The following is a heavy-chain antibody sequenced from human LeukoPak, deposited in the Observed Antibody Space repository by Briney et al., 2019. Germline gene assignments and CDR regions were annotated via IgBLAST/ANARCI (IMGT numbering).Heavy chain of an antibody. CDR2: IKQDGTEK. J-gene: IGHJ6*03. Sequence: PGGSLRLSRAVSGFTFTTYWLGWVRQPPGKGLEWVANIKQDGTEKYYVDSVKGRFTISRDNAKNSLYLQMNSLRAEDTAVYYCARDGAFSPLYYYYYMDVWGKGTTVTISS. CDR3: ARDGAFSPLYYYYYMDV. D-gene: IGHD1-26*01. CDR1: GFTFTTYW. V-gene: IGHV3-7*01.